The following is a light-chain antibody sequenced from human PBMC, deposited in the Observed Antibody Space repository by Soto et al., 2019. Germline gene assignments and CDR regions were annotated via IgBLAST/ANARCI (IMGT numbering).Light chain of an antibody. Sequence: QSVLTQPPSASWSPGQSVTISCTGAGTDVGQYNYVSWYQQHPGKAPKLLIHHVSRRPSGVPARFSGSKSGNTASLTISGLQAEDEADYYCSSYTSSSTPSYVFGTGTKVTVL. CDR2: HVS. J-gene: IGLJ1*01. CDR1: GTDVGQYNY. V-gene: IGLV2-8*01. CDR3: SSYTSSSTPSYV.